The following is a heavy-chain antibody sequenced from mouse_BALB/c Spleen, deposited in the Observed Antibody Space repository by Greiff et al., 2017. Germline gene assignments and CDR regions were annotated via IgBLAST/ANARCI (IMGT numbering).Heavy chain of an antibody. V-gene: IGHV7-3*02. CDR3: ARDGGFYYLDY. CDR2: IRNKANGYTT. Sequence: EVKLMESGGGLVQPGGSLRLSCATSGFTFTDYYMRWVRQPPGQALGWLGFIRNKANGYTTEYSASVKGRFTISRDNSQSILYLHMNTLRAEDSAAYYCARDGGFYYLDYWGQGTTLTVSS. CDR1: GFTFTDYY. D-gene: IGHD3-1*01. J-gene: IGHJ2*01.